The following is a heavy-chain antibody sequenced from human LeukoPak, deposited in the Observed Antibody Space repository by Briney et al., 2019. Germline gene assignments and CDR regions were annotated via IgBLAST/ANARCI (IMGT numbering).Heavy chain of an antibody. CDR3: ARHDTGDYGDYLGLFDY. Sequence: SETLSLTCTVSGGSITSSSYYWGWIRQPPGKGLEWIGSIYYSGSTYYNPSLKSRVTISVDTSKNQFSLKLSSVTAADTAVYYCARHDTGDYGDYLGLFDYWGQGTLVTVSS. J-gene: IGHJ4*02. V-gene: IGHV4-39*01. D-gene: IGHD4-17*01. CDR1: GGSITSSSYY. CDR2: IYYSGST.